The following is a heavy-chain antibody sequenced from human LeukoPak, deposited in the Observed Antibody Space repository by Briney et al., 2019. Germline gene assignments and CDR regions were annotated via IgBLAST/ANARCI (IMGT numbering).Heavy chain of an antibody. CDR2: TYYRSKWYD. Sequence: SQTLSLTCAISGDSVSSNSAVWNWIRQSPSRGLEWLGRTYYRSKWYDDYAVSVKSRITISPDTSKNQLSLQLNSVTPEDTAVYYCARGRSGSYYPYFEYWGQGTLVTVSS. CDR1: GDSVSSNSAV. CDR3: ARGRSGSYYPYFEY. V-gene: IGHV6-1*01. D-gene: IGHD3-10*01. J-gene: IGHJ4*02.